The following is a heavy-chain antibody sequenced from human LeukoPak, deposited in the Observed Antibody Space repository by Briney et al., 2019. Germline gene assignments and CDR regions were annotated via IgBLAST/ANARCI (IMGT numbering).Heavy chain of an antibody. D-gene: IGHD2-2*02. CDR3: ARALGYCSSTSCYTYYYYGMDV. CDR1: GGSISSYY. CDR2: IYYSGST. J-gene: IGHJ6*02. V-gene: IGHV4-59*01. Sequence: PSETLSLTCTVSGGSISSYYWSWIRQPPGKGLEWIGYIYYSGSTNYNPSLKSRVTISVGTSKNQFSLKLSSVTAADTAVYYCARALGYCSSTSCYTYYYYGMDVWGQGTTVTVSS.